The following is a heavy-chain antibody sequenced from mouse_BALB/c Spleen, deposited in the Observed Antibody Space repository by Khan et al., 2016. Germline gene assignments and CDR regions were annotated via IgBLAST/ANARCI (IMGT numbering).Heavy chain of an antibody. CDR2: INPSNGGP. Sequence: QVQLQQPGAELVKPGASVKLSCKASGYTFTTYYMYWVKQRPGQGLEWIGGINPSNGGPNFNEKFKSRATLTVDKSSSTAYMQLSSLTSEDSAVYYCTRSHYDYDAPWFAYWGQGTLVTVSA. D-gene: IGHD2-4*01. CDR1: GYTFTTYY. J-gene: IGHJ3*01. V-gene: IGHV1S81*02. CDR3: TRSHYDYDAPWFAY.